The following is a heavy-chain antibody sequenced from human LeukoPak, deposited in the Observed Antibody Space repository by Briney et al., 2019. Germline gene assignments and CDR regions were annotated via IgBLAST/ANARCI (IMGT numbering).Heavy chain of an antibody. CDR1: GFTVSSNY. D-gene: IGHD2-2*01. J-gene: IGHJ4*02. Sequence: GGSLRLSCAASGFTVSSNYMSWVRQAPGKGLEWVSGIIGGGGSTYYADSVKGRFTISGDNSRNTLFLQMNSLRAEDTAVYYCAHGAMYQLDYWGQGTLVTVSS. CDR2: IIGGGGST. CDR3: AHGAMYQLDY. V-gene: IGHV3-23*01.